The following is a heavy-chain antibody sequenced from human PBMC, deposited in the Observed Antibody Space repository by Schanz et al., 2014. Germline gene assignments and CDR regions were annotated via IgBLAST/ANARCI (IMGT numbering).Heavy chain of an antibody. V-gene: IGHV3-66*01. CDR1: GFTFFGSFA. D-gene: IGHD6-19*01. Sequence: EVQLLESGAGLAQPGGSLRLSCVASGFTFFGSFAMSWVRPAPGQGLQWVSLIDYAVSTNYADSVKGRMTVSRDTSKNALFLQINSLRAEDTAVYYCAGPPISVAGRLADYWGQGTLVTVSS. CDR2: IDYAVST. J-gene: IGHJ4*02. CDR3: AGPPISVAGRLADY.